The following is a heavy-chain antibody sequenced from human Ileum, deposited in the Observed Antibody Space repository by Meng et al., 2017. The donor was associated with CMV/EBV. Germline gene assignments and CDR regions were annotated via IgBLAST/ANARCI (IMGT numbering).Heavy chain of an antibody. J-gene: IGHJ4*02. D-gene: IGHD3-3*01. CDR2: IYDGETT. CDR1: GFIVSSNH. Sequence: GESLKISCETSGFIVSSNHMTWVRQAPGEGLEWVSVIYDGETTSYADSVKGRFSISRDKSKNTLYLQMNSLRVDDTAVYYCGTVPFWGGPTDTFWGQGTLVTVFS. CDR3: GTVPFWGGPTDTF. V-gene: IGHV3-53*01.